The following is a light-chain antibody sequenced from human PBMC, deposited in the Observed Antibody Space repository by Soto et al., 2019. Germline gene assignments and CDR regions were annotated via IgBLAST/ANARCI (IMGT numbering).Light chain of an antibody. V-gene: IGKV3-11*01. CDR2: DAF. CDR1: QSVRSY. CDR3: QQRANWPLA. J-gene: IGKJ4*01. Sequence: EIVLTQSPATLSLSPGERATLSCRASQSVRSYFAWYQQKPGLAPRLLIYDAFNRATGVPARVSGSGSGTNFTLTISTLEPEDFAVYYGQQRANWPLAFGGGTRVDIK.